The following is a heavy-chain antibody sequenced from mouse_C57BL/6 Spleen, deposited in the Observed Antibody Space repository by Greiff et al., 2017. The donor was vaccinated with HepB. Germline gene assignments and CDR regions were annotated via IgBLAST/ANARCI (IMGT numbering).Heavy chain of an antibody. CDR3: TRSPPYDYDKGYFDY. Sequence: VQLQQSGTVLARPGASVKMSCKTSGYTFTSYWMHWVKQRPGQGLEWIGAIYPGNSDTSYNQKFKGKAKLTAVTSASTAYMELSSLTNEDSAVYYCTRSPPYDYDKGYFDYWGQGTTLTVSS. CDR2: IYPGNSDT. D-gene: IGHD2-4*01. V-gene: IGHV1-5*01. J-gene: IGHJ2*01. CDR1: GYTFTSYW.